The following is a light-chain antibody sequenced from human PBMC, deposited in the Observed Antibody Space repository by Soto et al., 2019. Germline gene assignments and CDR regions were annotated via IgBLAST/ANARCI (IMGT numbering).Light chain of an antibody. CDR3: QSYDSSAWV. Sequence: NFMLTQPHSVSGSPGETVTISCTGSSGSLVRYYVQWYQLRPGSAPTTVIYENNLRPSGVPDRFSGSIDFSSNSASLTISGLQTEDESDYYCQSYDSSAWVFGGGTKLTVL. CDR2: ENN. CDR1: SGSLVRYY. J-gene: IGLJ3*02. V-gene: IGLV6-57*02.